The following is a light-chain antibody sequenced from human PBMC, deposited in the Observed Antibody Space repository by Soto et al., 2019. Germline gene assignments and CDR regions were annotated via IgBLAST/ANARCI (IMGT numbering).Light chain of an antibody. J-gene: IGKJ2*01. CDR1: QSVSSSY. Sequence: EMVLTQSPGTLSLSPGERATLSCRASQSVSSSYLAWYQQKPGQAPRRLISGASSRATGIPDRFSGSGSGTDFTLTISRLESEDFAVYFCQQYGNSPPNTFGQGTKVEIK. CDR2: GAS. CDR3: QQYGNSPPNT. V-gene: IGKV3-20*01.